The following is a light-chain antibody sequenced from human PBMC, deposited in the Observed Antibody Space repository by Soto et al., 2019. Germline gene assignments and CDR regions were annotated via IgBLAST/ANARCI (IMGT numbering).Light chain of an antibody. J-gene: IGKJ4*01. CDR2: DAS. CDR3: QQFNKYPRT. CDR1: QGLNSA. V-gene: IGKV1D-13*01. Sequence: AIQLTQSPSSLSASVGDSVTITCRASQGLNSALAWYQQKPGKPPKVLIYDASSLESGVPSRFSGSGSGTDFTLTISSLQPEDVATYYCQQFNKYPRTFGGGTRVEIK.